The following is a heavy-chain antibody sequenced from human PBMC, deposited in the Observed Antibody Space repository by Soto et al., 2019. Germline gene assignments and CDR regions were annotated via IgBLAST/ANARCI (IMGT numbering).Heavy chain of an antibody. J-gene: IGHJ4*02. Sequence: LRLSCAASGFTFSTYWMDWVRQTPGKGLEWVANINQDGSEKNYVDSVKGRFTTSRDNAQNTLYLQMNSLTAEDSALYYCSRSLDSWGQGTLVTVSS. V-gene: IGHV3-7*01. CDR3: SRSLDS. CDR1: GFTFSTYW. CDR2: INQDGSEK.